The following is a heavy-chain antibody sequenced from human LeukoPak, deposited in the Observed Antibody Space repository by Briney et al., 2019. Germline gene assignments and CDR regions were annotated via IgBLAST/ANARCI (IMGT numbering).Heavy chain of an antibody. D-gene: IGHD3-3*01. Sequence: SETLSLTCAVYGGSFSGYYWSWIRQPPGKGLEWIGEINHSGSTNYNPSLKSRVTISVDTPKNQFSLKLSSVTAADTAVYYCARATNYDFWSGYFSRFDYWGQGTLVTVSS. V-gene: IGHV4-34*01. CDR1: GGSFSGYY. CDR3: ARATNYDFWSGYFSRFDY. J-gene: IGHJ4*02. CDR2: INHSGST.